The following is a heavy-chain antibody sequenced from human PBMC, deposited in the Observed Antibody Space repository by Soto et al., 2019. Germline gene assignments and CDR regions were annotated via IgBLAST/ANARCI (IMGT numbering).Heavy chain of an antibody. CDR2: IKSKTDGGTT. V-gene: IGHV3-15*07. Sequence: GGSLRLSCAASGFTFSNAWMNWVRQAPGKGLEWVGRIKSKTDGGTTDYAAPVKGRFTISRDDSKNTLYLQMNSLKTEDTAVYYCTTSTDRGSGYYYFDYWGQGTLVTVSS. CDR3: TTSTDRGSGYYYFDY. D-gene: IGHD3-22*01. CDR1: GFTFSNAW. J-gene: IGHJ4*02.